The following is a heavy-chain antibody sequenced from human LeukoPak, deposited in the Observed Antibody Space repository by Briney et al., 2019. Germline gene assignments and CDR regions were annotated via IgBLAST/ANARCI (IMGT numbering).Heavy chain of an antibody. D-gene: IGHD3-3*01. Sequence: GGSLRLSCAASGFTFSSYWMSWVRQAPGKGLEWVANIKQDGSEKYYVDSVKGRFTISRDNAKNSLYLQMNSLRAEDTAVYYCARDSELLEWLPDSDLWGQGTLVTVSS. J-gene: IGHJ5*02. CDR2: IKQDGSEK. CDR3: ARDSELLEWLPDSDL. CDR1: GFTFSSYW. V-gene: IGHV3-7*01.